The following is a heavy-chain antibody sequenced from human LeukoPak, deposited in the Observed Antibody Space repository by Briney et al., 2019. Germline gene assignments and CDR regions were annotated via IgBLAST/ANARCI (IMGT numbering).Heavy chain of an antibody. Sequence: ASVKVSCKASGYTFTSYDFNWVRQATGQGLEWMGWMNPNSGNTGYAQKFQGRVTMTRDTATSTAYMELSSLSSEDTAVYYCARRSCSGGSCYLPYWGQGTLVTVSS. CDR1: GYTFTSYD. CDR2: MNPNSGNT. CDR3: ARRSCSGGSCYLPY. V-gene: IGHV1-8*01. D-gene: IGHD2-15*01. J-gene: IGHJ4*02.